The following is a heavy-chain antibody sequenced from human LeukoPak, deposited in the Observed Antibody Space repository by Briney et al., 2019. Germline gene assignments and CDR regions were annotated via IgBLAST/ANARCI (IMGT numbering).Heavy chain of an antibody. CDR3: ARAITVLVGATTSWYFDL. V-gene: IGHV3-21*01. Sequence: PGGSLRLSCAASGFTFSTFSMNWVRQAPGKGLEWVSSISSSSSYIYYADSVKGRFTISRDNAKSSLYLQMNSLRAEDTAVYYCARAITVLVGATTSWYFDLWGRGTLVTVSS. D-gene: IGHD1-26*01. CDR1: GFTFSTFS. CDR2: ISSSSSYI. J-gene: IGHJ2*01.